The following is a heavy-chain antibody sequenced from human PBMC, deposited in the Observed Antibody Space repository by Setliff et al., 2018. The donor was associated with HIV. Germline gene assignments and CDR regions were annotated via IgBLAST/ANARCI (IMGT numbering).Heavy chain of an antibody. CDR1: GVSISSYY. CDR2: IFPGGAT. J-gene: IGHJ4*02. D-gene: IGHD5-12*01. Sequence: SETLSLTCSVSGVSISSYYWSWIRHSPGKGLEWIGIIFPGGATNYNPSLTSRVTISVDTSKNHLFLKLTSVTTADTAVYFCAKSSPSIGYITDCWGQGAPVTVSS. CDR3: AKSSPSIGYITDC. V-gene: IGHV4-59*01.